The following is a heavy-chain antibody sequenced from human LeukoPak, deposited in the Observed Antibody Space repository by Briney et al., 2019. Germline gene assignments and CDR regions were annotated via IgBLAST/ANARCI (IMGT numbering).Heavy chain of an antibody. Sequence: GGSLRLSCAASGFTFSAYSMNWVRQAPGKGLEWVSSITSSSTTMSYADSVKGRFTISRDNAKNSLYLQMNSLRAEDTAVYYCAMSFDYWGQGTLVTVSS. V-gene: IGHV3-48*04. J-gene: IGHJ4*02. CDR3: AMSFDY. CDR2: ITSSSTTM. CDR1: GFTFSAYS.